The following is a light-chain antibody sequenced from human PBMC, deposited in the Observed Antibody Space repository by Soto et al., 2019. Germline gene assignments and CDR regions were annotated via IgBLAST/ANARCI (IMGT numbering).Light chain of an antibody. V-gene: IGLV1-51*01. J-gene: IGLJ1*01. CDR2: DNN. CDR1: SSNIGNNY. CDR3: GTWDSSLSAYV. Sequence: VLTHPPSVSVAPGQKVTISCSGSSSNIGNNYVSWYQQLPGTAPKLLIYDNNKRPSGIPDRFSGSKSGTSATLGITGLQTGDEADYYCGTWDSSLSAYVFGTGTKVTVL.